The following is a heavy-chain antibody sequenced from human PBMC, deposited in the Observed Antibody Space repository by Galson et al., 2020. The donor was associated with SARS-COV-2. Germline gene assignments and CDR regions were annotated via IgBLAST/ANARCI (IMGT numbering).Heavy chain of an antibody. CDR2: ISSSSSYI. J-gene: IGHJ3*02. CDR3: ARDAKLDYYDSSGLAFDI. D-gene: IGHD3-22*01. Sequence: GGSLRLSCAASGFTFSSYSMNWVRQAPGKGLEWVSSISSSSSYIYYADSVKGRFTISRDNAKNSLYLQMNSLRAEDTAVYYCARDAKLDYYDSSGLAFDIWGQGTMVTVSS. V-gene: IGHV3-21*01. CDR1: GFTFSSYS.